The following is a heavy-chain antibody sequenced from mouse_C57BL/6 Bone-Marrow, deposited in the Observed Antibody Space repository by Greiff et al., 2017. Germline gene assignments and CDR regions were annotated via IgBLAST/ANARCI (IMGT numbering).Heavy chain of an antibody. CDR3: RRVAGLRFAY. D-gene: IGHD2-4*01. CDR1: GYAFSSSW. CDR2: IYPGDGDT. J-gene: IGHJ3*01. Sequence: QVQLQQSGPELVKPGASVKISCKASGYAFSSSWMNWVKQRPGQGLVWIGRIYPGDGDTNYNGKFKGMATLTADKSSSTAYLQLSSLTSEDSAVYFCRRVAGLRFAYWGQGTLVTVSA. V-gene: IGHV1-82*01.